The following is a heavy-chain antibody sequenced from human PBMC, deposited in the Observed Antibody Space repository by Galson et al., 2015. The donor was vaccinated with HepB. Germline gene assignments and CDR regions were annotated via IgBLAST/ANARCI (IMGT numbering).Heavy chain of an antibody. D-gene: IGHD3-22*01. CDR2: IYPGDSDT. J-gene: IGHJ3*02. Sequence: QSGAEVKKPGESLKISCKGSGYSFTSYWIGWVRQMPGKGLEWMGIIYPGDSDTRYSPSFQGQVTISANKSISTAYLQWSSLKASDTAMYYCASQNYYYDSSGYSIDAFDIWGQGTMVTVSS. CDR3: ASQNYYYDSSGYSIDAFDI. V-gene: IGHV5-51*01. CDR1: GYSFTSYW.